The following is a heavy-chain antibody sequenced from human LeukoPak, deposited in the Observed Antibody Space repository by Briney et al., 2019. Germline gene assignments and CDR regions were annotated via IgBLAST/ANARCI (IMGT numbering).Heavy chain of an antibody. D-gene: IGHD6-19*01. V-gene: IGHV3-38-3*01. J-gene: IGHJ4*02. CDR3: KKLPIAVAGRAYY. CDR1: GFTVSSNE. CDR2: ISGGST. Sequence: GGSLRLSCAASGFTVSSNEMSWVRQAPGKGLERVSSISGGSTYYADSRKGRFTISRDNSKNTLHLQMNSLRAEDTAVYYCKKLPIAVAGRAYYWGQGTLVTVSS.